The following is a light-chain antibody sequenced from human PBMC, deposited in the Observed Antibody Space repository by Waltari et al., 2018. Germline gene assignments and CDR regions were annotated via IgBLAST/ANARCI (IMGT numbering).Light chain of an antibody. CDR3: QQYSDWPLT. CDR2: DAS. CDR1: QSVNNK. J-gene: IGKJ4*01. V-gene: IGKV3-15*01. Sequence: EIVMTQSPATLSVSPGESVTLSCRASQSVNNKLDWYQQKPGQAPRLLIYDASTRATGIPTSFGGSGSGTEITITISSLQSEDFAVYYCQQYSDWPLTFGGGTKVEIK.